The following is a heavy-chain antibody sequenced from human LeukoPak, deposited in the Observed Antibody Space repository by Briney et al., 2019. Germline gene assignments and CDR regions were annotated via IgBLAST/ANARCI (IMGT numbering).Heavy chain of an antibody. J-gene: IGHJ6*02. CDR1: EFTFSSNA. CDR3: AKAKTAGTSRYYYYGMDV. CDR2: ISASGGST. Sequence: PGGSLRLSCAASEFTFSSNAMTWVRQAPGKGLEWVSAISASGGSTYYADSVKGRFTISRDNSTNTLYLQMNSLRAEDTAVYCCAKAKTAGTSRYYYYGMDVWGQGTTVTVSS. V-gene: IGHV3-23*01. D-gene: IGHD6-13*01.